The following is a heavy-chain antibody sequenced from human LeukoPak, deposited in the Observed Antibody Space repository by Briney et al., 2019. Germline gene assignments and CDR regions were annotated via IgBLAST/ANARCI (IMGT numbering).Heavy chain of an antibody. D-gene: IGHD2-15*01. V-gene: IGHV3-21*01. CDR3: ARDISGGGSPRFDP. Sequence: GGSLRLSCAASGFTFSTYAMHWVRQAPGKGLEWVSSISSSSSYIYYADSVKGRFTISRDNAKNSLYLQMNSLRAEDTAVYYCARDISGGGSPRFDPWGQGTLVTVSS. J-gene: IGHJ5*02. CDR2: ISSSSSYI. CDR1: GFTFSTYA.